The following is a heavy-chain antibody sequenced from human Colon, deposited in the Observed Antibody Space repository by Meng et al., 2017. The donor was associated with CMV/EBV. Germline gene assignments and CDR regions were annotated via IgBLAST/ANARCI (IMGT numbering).Heavy chain of an antibody. D-gene: IGHD3-3*01. Sequence: GGSLRLSCAASGFRFSSYAMSWVRQAPGKGLEWVSGISESGGSTYYADSVKGRFIISRDDSKNTLYMEMNSLRAEDTAVYYCAKGSLEWLYYGMDVWGQGTTVTVSS. CDR3: AKGSLEWLYYGMDV. J-gene: IGHJ6*02. V-gene: IGHV3-23*01. CDR1: GFRFSSYA. CDR2: ISESGGST.